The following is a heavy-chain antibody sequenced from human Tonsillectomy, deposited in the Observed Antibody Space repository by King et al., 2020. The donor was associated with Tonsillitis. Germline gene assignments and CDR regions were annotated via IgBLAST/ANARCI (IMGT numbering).Heavy chain of an antibody. J-gene: IGHJ4*02. CDR1: GFTFSSYG. CDR2: LWYVGSNK. V-gene: IGHV3-33*01. CDR3: ARDTDSGSLDY. Sequence: VQLVESGGGVVHPGRSLRLSCAASGFTFSSYGMHWVRQAPGKGLEWVAVLWYVGSNKYYADSVKGRFTISRDNSKTTLDLKMNSLGAEDTAVYYCARDTDSGSLDYWGQGTLVTVSS. D-gene: IGHD6-19*01.